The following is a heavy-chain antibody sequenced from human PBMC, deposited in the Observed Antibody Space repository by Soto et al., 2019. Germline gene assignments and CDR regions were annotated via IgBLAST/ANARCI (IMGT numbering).Heavy chain of an antibody. CDR2: MNPNSGNT. V-gene: IGHV1-8*01. Sequence: ASVKVSCKASGYTFTSYDINWVRQATGQGLEWMGWMNPNSGNTGYAQKFQGRVTMTRNTSISTAYMELSSLRSEDTAVYYCASGDSVSYYGDYWRQGTLVTVSS. J-gene: IGHJ4*02. CDR1: GYTFTSYD. D-gene: IGHD3-10*01. CDR3: ASGDSVSYYGDY.